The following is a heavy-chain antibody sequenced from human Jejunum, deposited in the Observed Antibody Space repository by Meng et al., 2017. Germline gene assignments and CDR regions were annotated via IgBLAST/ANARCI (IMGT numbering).Heavy chain of an antibody. CDR2: IYPANSDT. J-gene: IGHJ5*01. D-gene: IGHD3-10*01. V-gene: IGHV5-51*01. CDR1: GYSFTSYY. CDR3: ARPSGRFFDS. Sequence: KVSCKASGYSFTSYYVGWVRQRPGRGLEWMAIIYPANSDTRYNPSFQGQVTISADKSVSTAYLQWNSLKTSDTGIYYCARPSGRFFDSWGQGTLVTVSS.